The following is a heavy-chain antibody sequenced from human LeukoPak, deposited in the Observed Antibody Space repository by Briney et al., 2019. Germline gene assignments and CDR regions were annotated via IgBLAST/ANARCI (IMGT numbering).Heavy chain of an antibody. J-gene: IGHJ5*02. CDR2: INHSGST. Sequence: SETLSLTCAVYGGSFSGYYWSWIRQPPGEGLEWIGEINHSGSTNYNPSLKSRVTISVDTSKNQFSLKLSSVTAADTAVYYCAREGVKYCSSISCNWFDPWGQGTLVTVSS. CDR1: GGSFSGYY. CDR3: AREGVKYCSSISCNWFDP. D-gene: IGHD2-2*01. V-gene: IGHV4-34*01.